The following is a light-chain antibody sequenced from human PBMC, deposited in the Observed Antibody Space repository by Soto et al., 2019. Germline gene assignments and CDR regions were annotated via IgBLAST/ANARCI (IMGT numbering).Light chain of an antibody. CDR1: QSVYGY. J-gene: IGKJ5*01. CDR2: DVS. CDR3: QQRSNWPPFT. V-gene: IGKV3-11*01. Sequence: EIVLTQSPATLSLSPGETATLSCRASQSVYGYLAWYQEKPGRAPRLVIYDVSNRASGIPSGFSGGGSGTDFTLTISSLEPEDFAVYYCQQRSNWPPFTFGQGTRLEIK.